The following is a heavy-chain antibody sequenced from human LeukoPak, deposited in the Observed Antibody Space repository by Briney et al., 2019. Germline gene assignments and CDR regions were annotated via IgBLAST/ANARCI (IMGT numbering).Heavy chain of an antibody. CDR2: IYYSGKT. Sequence: PSETLSLTCSVSGGSMISHYWSWIRQPPGKGLEWIGYIYYSGKTYYNPSLESRVSISVDTSKNHFSLKLTSVTAADTAVYSCARLLDNDSSGDLHTFDTWGQGTMLTVSS. J-gene: IGHJ3*02. D-gene: IGHD3-22*01. V-gene: IGHV4-59*11. CDR3: ARLLDNDSSGDLHTFDT. CDR1: GGSMISHY.